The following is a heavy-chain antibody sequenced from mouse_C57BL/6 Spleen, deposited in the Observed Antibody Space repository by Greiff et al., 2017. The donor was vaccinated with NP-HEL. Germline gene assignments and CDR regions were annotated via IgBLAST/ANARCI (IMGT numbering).Heavy chain of an antibody. CDR2: IYPGDGDT. CDR1: GYAFSSYW. J-gene: IGHJ1*03. D-gene: IGHD2-2*01. CDR3: ARYLFYGYDEGWYFDV. Sequence: QVQLQQSGAELVKPGASVKISCKASGYAFSSYWMNWVKQRPGKGLEWIGQIYPGDGDTNYNGKFKGKATLTADKSSSTAYMQLSSLTSEDSAVYFCARYLFYGYDEGWYFDVWGTGTTVTVSS. V-gene: IGHV1-80*01.